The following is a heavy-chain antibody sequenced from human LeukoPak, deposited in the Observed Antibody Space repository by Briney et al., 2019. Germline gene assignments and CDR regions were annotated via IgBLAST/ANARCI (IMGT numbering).Heavy chain of an antibody. CDR3: ATRERSVLRAPGDY. J-gene: IGHJ4*02. CDR1: GGSIITADYY. V-gene: IGHV4-39*01. D-gene: IGHD5/OR15-5a*01. Sequence: SETLSLTCTVSGGSIITADYYWGWIRLPPGKGLEWIATISFSGTSYYNPSLKSRVTISLDKSKNQFSMNLRSMTAADTAVYYCATRERSVLRAPGDYWGQGTLVTVSA. CDR2: ISFSGTS.